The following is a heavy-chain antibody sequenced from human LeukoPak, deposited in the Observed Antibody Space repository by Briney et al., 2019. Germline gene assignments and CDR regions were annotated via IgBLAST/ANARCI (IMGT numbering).Heavy chain of an antibody. D-gene: IGHD1-20*01. V-gene: IGHV3-7*01. CDR2: INQDGSEK. Sequence: PGGSLRLSCAASGFTFSSYSMNWVRQAPGKGLEWVANINQDGSEKYSVDSVKDRFSISRDNAKNSLYLQMHSLRVEDTAVYFCAREVDDLTGTNWFDPWGQGTLVTVSS. J-gene: IGHJ5*02. CDR3: AREVDDLTGTNWFDP. CDR1: GFTFSSYS.